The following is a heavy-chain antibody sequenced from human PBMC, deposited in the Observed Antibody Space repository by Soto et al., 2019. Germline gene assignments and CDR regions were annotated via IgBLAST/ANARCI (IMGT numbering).Heavy chain of an antibody. CDR3: GRGSSCWYKGGMGV. Sequence: QVQLVESGGGVVQPGRSLRLSCAASGFTFSSYAMHWVRQAPGKGLEWVAVISYDGSNKYYADSVKGRFTLSRDNSKNPLYLAMNSLRAGGTAGYYLGRGSSCWYKGGMGVWGQGTTVTVSS. CDR2: ISYDGSNK. D-gene: IGHD6-19*01. CDR1: GFTFSSYA. V-gene: IGHV3-30-3*01. J-gene: IGHJ6*02.